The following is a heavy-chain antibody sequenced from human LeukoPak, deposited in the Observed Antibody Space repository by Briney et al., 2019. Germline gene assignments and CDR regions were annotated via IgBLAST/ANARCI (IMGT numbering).Heavy chain of an antibody. J-gene: IGHJ4*02. V-gene: IGHV3-48*03. CDR2: ISSSGSTI. CDR1: GFTFRSYE. D-gene: IGHD2-8*01. Sequence: GGSLRLSCAASGFTFRSYEMNWVRQAPGKGLEWVSYISSSGSTIYYADSVKGRFTISRDNAKNSLYLQMNSLRAEDTAVYYCARVNGRYGGYFDYWGQGTLVTVSS. CDR3: ARVNGRYGGYFDY.